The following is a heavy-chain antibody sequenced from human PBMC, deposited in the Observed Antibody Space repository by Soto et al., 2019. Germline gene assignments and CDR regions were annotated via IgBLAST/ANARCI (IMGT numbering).Heavy chain of an antibody. Sequence: SETLSLTCTVSGGSISSGDYYWSWIRQPPGKGLEWIGYIYYSGSTYYNPSLKSRVTISVDTSKNQFSLKLSSVTATDTAVYYCARDGGDYYYYYYDGMDVWGQGTTVTVSS. CDR3: ARDGGDYYYYYYDGMDV. CDR1: GGSISSGDYY. J-gene: IGHJ6*02. V-gene: IGHV4-30-4*01. CDR2: IYYSGST. D-gene: IGHD4-17*01.